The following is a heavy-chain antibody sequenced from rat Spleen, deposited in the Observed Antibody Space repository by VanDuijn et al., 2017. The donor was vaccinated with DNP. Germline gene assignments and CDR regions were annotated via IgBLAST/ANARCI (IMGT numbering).Heavy chain of an antibody. V-gene: IGHV5S13*01. CDR2: ISPSGGST. CDR3: ARAKYSSHYWYFDF. J-gene: IGHJ1*01. Sequence: EVQLVESGGGLVQPGRSLKLSCAASGFTFSNYDMAWVRQAPTKGLEWVASISPSGGSTYYPNSVRGRFTISSDNAKNTLYLQMNSLRSEDTATYYCARAKYSSHYWYFDFWGPGTMVTVSS. CDR1: GFTFSNYD. D-gene: IGHD1-2*01.